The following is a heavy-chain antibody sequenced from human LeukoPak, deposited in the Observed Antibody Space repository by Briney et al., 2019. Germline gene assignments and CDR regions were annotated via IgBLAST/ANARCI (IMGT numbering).Heavy chain of an antibody. J-gene: IGHJ4*02. V-gene: IGHV3-23*01. Sequence: GESLRLSSAAPGFTFSSSAMSWVRQAPGKGREWVSAFSDSGSYTYDADSVKGRFTISRDNYKNTLYLQMNSLRAEDTAVYYCVKQLGYCSDGSCYFDFWGQGSLVTVSS. CDR1: GFTFSSSA. CDR3: VKQLGYCSDGSCYFDF. CDR2: FSDSGSYT. D-gene: IGHD2-15*01.